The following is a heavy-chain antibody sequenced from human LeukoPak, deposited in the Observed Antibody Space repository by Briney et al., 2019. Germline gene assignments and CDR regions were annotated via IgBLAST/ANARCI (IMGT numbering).Heavy chain of an antibody. CDR3: VRNSRYGSGWFEDGLDF. V-gene: IGHV4-59*02. Sequence: PSETLSLTCTVSGDSVRSYYWSWIRQPPGQGLEWLGHINDRGSTNYNPSLQGRVTISIDTSKNQFSLKVNSVTAADTAVYYCVRNSRYGSGWFEDGLDFWGQGTTVTVSS. CDR2: INDRGST. CDR1: GDSVRSYY. J-gene: IGHJ6*02. D-gene: IGHD6-13*01.